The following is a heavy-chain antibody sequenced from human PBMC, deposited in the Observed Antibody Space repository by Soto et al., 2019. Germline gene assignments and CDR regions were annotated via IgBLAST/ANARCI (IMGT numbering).Heavy chain of an antibody. CDR2: ISGSGGST. CDR1: GFTFSSYA. V-gene: IGHV3-23*01. CDR3: AKDLYYYDSSGYYCDFDY. D-gene: IGHD3-22*01. Sequence: PGGSLRLSCAASGFTFSSYAMSWVRQAPGKGLEWVSAISGSGGSTYYADSVKGRFTISRDNSKNTLYLQMNSLRAEDTAVYYCAKDLYYYDSSGYYCDFDYWGQGTLVTVSS. J-gene: IGHJ4*02.